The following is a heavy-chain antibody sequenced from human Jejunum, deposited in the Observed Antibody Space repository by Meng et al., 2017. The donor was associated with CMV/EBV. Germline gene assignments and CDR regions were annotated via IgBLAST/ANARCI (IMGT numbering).Heavy chain of an antibody. J-gene: IGHJ4*02. CDR2: ISYDGSNK. Sequence: LSYYAMHWGRQAPGKGLEWVAVISYDGSNKYYADSVKGRFTISRDNSKNTLYLQMNSLRAEDTAVYYCASPPRAYYDFWTGQDSWGQGALVTVSS. CDR3: ASPPRAYYDFWTGQDS. CDR1: LSYYA. D-gene: IGHD3-3*01. V-gene: IGHV3-30-3*01.